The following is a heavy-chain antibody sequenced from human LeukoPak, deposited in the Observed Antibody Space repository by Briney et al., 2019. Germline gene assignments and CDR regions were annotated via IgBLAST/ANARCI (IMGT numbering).Heavy chain of an antibody. CDR1: GFSITSGYF. CDR2: IYQNGET. V-gene: IGHV4-38-2*02. Sequence: PSETPSLTCPVSGFSITSGYFWGWIRQSPGKRLEWIGYIYQNGETVYNPSLNSSLRSRVTLLVEPSKNQFSLSLNSVIAADTAVFYCVRAESVGIFDVWGQGILVTVSS. J-gene: IGHJ4*02. CDR3: VRAESVGIFDV. D-gene: IGHD1-26*01.